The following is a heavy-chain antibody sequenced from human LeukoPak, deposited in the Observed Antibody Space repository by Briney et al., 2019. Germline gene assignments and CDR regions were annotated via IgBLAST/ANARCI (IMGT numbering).Heavy chain of an antibody. Sequence: SETLSLTCTVSGGSISTYYWSWIRQPPGKGLEWIGYIYHSGSTNYNPSLKSRITVSVDTSQNQFSLKLSSVTAADTAVYYCARDGYSGSDALWGQGTLVTVSS. D-gene: IGHD5-12*01. CDR3: ARDGYSGSDAL. CDR2: IYHSGST. CDR1: GGSISTYY. V-gene: IGHV4-59*01. J-gene: IGHJ4*02.